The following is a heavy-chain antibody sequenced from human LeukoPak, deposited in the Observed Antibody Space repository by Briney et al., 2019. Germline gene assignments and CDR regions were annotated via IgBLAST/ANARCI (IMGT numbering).Heavy chain of an antibody. CDR2: ISAYNGNT. CDR3: ARVQDTYYYDSSGYCPLDY. Sequence: GASVKVSCKASGYTFTSYGISWVRQAPGQGLEWMGWISAYNGNTNYAQKLQGRVTMTTDTSMSTAYMELRRLRSDDTAVYYCARVQDTYYYDSSGYCPLDYWGQGTLVTVSS. V-gene: IGHV1-18*01. D-gene: IGHD3-22*01. J-gene: IGHJ4*02. CDR1: GYTFTSYG.